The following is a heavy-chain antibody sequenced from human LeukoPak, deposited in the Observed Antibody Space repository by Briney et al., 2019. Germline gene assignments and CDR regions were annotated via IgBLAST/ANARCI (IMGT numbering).Heavy chain of an antibody. Sequence: SETLSLTCAVYGGSFSGYYWSWIRQPPGKGLEWIGEINHSGSTNYNPSLKSRVTISVDMSKNQFSLKLSSVTAADTAVYYCARRRIAAAGIWYFDYWGQGTLVTVSS. CDR2: INHSGST. D-gene: IGHD6-13*01. V-gene: IGHV4-34*01. CDR1: GGSFSGYY. J-gene: IGHJ4*02. CDR3: ARRRIAAAGIWYFDY.